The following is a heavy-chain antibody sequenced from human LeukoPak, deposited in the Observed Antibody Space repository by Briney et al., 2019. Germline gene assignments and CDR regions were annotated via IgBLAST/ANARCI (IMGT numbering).Heavy chain of an antibody. CDR2: IYSGDNT. CDR3: ARDGCSSTSCYYYYYYYMDV. D-gene: IGHD2-2*01. J-gene: IGHJ6*03. Sequence: GGSLRLSCAASGFTVSTNYMSWVRQAPGKGLEWVSVIYSGDNTYYADSVRGRFTISRDISKNTLYLQMNSLRAEDTAVYYRARDGCSSTSCYYYYYYYMDVWGKGTTVTVSS. CDR1: GFTVSTNY. V-gene: IGHV3-66*01.